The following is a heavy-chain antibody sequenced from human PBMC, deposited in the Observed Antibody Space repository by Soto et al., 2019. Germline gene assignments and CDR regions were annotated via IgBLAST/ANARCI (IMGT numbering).Heavy chain of an antibody. CDR2: ITSEGNRT. Sequence: PWGSLRLSCSASVFAFSNCAMHWVRQAPGRGLEYVSGITSEGNRTYHADSVKGRFTISRGNSKNMLYLQMSSLRVDDTAIYFCVKGIQLLRYYFEYWGQGTPVTVS. CDR3: VKGIQLLRYYFEY. J-gene: IGHJ4*02. V-gene: IGHV3-64D*06. D-gene: IGHD1-26*01. CDR1: VFAFSNCA.